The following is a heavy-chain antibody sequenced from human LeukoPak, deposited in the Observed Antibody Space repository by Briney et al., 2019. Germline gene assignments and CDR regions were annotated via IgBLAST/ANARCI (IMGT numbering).Heavy chain of an antibody. J-gene: IGHJ4*02. V-gene: IGHV4-34*01. CDR2: INHSGST. CDR3: ARDVVGMGGYGAYVGLPPDY. CDR1: GGSFSGYY. Sequence: SETLSLTCAVYGGSFSGYYWSWIRQPPGKGLEWIGEINHSGSTNYNPSLKSRVTISVDTSKNQFSLKLSSVAPEDTAVYYCARDVVGMGGYGAYVGLPPDYWDQGTLVTVSS. D-gene: IGHD5-12*01.